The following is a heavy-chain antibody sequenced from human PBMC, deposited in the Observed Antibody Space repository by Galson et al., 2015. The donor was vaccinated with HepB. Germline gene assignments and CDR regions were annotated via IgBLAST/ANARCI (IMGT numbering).Heavy chain of an antibody. V-gene: IGHV3-13*01. CDR2: IGTAGDT. Sequence: SLRLSCAASGFTFSSYDMHWVRQATGKGLEWVSAIGTAGDTYYPGSVKGRFTISRENAKNSLYLQMNSLRAGDTAVYYCARRSGNSGAFDIWGQGTMVTVSS. J-gene: IGHJ3*02. CDR3: ARRSGNSGAFDI. CDR1: GFTFSSYD. D-gene: IGHD4-23*01.